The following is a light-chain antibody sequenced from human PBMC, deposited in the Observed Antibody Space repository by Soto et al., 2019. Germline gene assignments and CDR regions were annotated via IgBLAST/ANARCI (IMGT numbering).Light chain of an antibody. CDR3: TSYTSSGTYV. Sequence: SALTQPASVSGSPGQSITISCPGTSSDVGAYNYVSWYQQHPGEAPKFMIFDVSNRPSGVSNRFSGSKSGNTASLTISGLQAEDEADYYCTSYTSSGTYVFGTGTKVTVL. J-gene: IGLJ1*01. CDR2: DVS. V-gene: IGLV2-14*01. CDR1: SSDVGAYNY.